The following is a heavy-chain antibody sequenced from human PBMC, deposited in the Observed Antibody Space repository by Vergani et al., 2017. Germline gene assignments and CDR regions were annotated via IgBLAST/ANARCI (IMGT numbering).Heavy chain of an antibody. V-gene: IGHV4-39*07. CDR3: ARDYSSSGYSTFDY. J-gene: IGHJ4*02. D-gene: IGHD6-13*01. CDR2: IYYSGST. CDR1: GGSISSSSHF. Sequence: QVQLHKSGPGLVKPSETLSLTCTLSGGSISSSSHFWGWLRQTPGKGLEWIGSIYYSGSTYYNPSLKSRVSISVDTSQNQFSLKLSSVTAADTAVYYCARDYSSSGYSTFDYWGQGTLVTVSS.